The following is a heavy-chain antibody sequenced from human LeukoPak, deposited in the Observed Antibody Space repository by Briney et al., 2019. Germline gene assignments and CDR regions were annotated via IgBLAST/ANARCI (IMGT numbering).Heavy chain of an antibody. CDR2: INHSGST. CDR3: ARLTNSGYSSGWFPGYFDY. CDR1: GGSFTTYS. Sequence: NPSETLSLTCAVYGGSFTTYSWTWIRQPPGKGLEWIGEINHSGSTNYNPSLKSRVTISVDTSKNQFSLKLSSVTAADTAVYYCARLTNSGYSSGWFPGYFDYWGQGTLVTVSS. V-gene: IGHV4-34*01. J-gene: IGHJ4*02. D-gene: IGHD6-19*01.